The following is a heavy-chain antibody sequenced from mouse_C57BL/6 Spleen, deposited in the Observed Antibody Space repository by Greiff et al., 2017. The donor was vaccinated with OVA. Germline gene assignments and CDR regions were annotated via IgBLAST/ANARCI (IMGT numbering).Heavy chain of an antibody. CDR2: IHPNSGST. CDR1: GYTFTSYW. D-gene: IGHD1-1*01. V-gene: IGHV1-64*01. Sequence: VQLQPGAALVKPGASVKLSCQASGYTFTSYWMHWVKQRPGQGLEWIGMIHPNSGSTNYNEKFKSKATLTVDKSSSTAYMQLSSLTSEDSAVYYCARSPLITTVGYFDVWGTGTTVTVSS. J-gene: IGHJ1*03. CDR3: ARSPLITTVGYFDV.